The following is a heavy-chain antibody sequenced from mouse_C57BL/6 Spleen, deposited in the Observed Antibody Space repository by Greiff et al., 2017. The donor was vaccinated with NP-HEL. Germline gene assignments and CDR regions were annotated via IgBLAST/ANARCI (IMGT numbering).Heavy chain of an antibody. CDR2: IDPEDGET. D-gene: IGHD1-1*01. Sequence: EVQVVESGAELVKPGASVKLSCTASGFNIKDYYMHWVKQRTEQGLEWIGRIDPEDGETKYAPKFQGKATITADTSSNTAYLQLSSLTSEDTAVYYCARAEFITTASSRGFAYWGQGTLVTVSA. V-gene: IGHV14-2*01. J-gene: IGHJ3*01. CDR3: ARAEFITTASSRGFAY. CDR1: GFNIKDYY.